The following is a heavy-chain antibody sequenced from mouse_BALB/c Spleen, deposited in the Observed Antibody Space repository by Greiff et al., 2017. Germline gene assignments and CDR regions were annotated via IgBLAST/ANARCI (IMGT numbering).Heavy chain of an antibody. CDR2: ISSSGSYT. CDR1: GFTFSSYA. V-gene: IGHV5-9-4*01. D-gene: IGHD6-2*01. CDR3: ARKGSLYYYAMDY. Sequence: EVQGVESGGGLVKPGGSLKLSCAASGFTFSSYAMSWVRQSPEKRLEWVAEISSSGSYTYYPDTVTGRFTISRDNAKNTLYLEMSSLRSEDTAMYYCARKGSLYYYAMDYWGQGTSVTVSS. J-gene: IGHJ4*01.